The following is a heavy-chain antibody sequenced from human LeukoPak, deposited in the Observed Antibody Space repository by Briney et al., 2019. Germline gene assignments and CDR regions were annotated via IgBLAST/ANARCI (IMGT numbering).Heavy chain of an antibody. CDR2: IKDDGSDK. J-gene: IGHJ4*02. V-gene: IGHV3-7*03. D-gene: IGHD3-10*01. Sequence: GGSLRLSCAASGFTLSNYWMTWVRQAPGKGLEWVASIKDDGSDKNYVDSVKGRFTISRDNAKNSLYLQMNSLRAEDTALYYCAKDLEVYGSGSYFDYWGQGTLVTVSS. CDR1: GFTLSNYW. CDR3: AKDLEVYGSGSYFDY.